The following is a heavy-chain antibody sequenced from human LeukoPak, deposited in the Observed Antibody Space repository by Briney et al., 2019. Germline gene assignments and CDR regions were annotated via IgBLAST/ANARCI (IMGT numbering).Heavy chain of an antibody. D-gene: IGHD1-26*01. J-gene: IGHJ5*02. CDR2: INPSGGST. CDR1: GYTFTSYY. Sequence: ASVKVSCKASGYTFTSYYMHWVRQAPGQGLEWMGIINPSGGSTSYAQKFQGRVTMTRDTSTSTVYMELSSLRSEDTAVYYCARDKFSGSYFPHWFDPWGQGTLVTVPS. CDR3: ARDKFSGSYFPHWFDP. V-gene: IGHV1-46*03.